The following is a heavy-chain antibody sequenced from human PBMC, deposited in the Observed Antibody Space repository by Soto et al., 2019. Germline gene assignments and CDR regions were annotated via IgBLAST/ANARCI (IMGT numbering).Heavy chain of an antibody. J-gene: IGHJ4*02. D-gene: IGHD3-22*01. CDR2: ISGSGGST. CDR3: AKAYYYDSSGYFDY. CDR1: GFTFSSYA. V-gene: IGHV3-23*01. Sequence: GGSLRLSCAASGFTFSSYATSWVRQAPGKGLEWVSAISGSGGSTYYADSVKGRFTISRDNSKNTLYLQMNSLRAEDTAVYYCAKAYYYDSSGYFDYWGQGTLVTVSS.